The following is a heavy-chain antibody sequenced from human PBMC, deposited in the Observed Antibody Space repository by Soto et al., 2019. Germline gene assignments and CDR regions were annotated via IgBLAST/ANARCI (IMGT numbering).Heavy chain of an antibody. CDR2: MNPNSGNT. CDR1: GYTFTSYD. Sequence: QVQLVQSGAEVKKPGASVKVSCKASGYTFTSYDINWVRQATGQGIEWMGWMNPNSGNTGYAQKFQGRVTMTRNTSISTAYMELSSLRSEDTAVYYCARGPLPAATYYYYYGMDVWGQGTTVTVSS. V-gene: IGHV1-8*01. D-gene: IGHD2-2*01. CDR3: ARGPLPAATYYYYYGMDV. J-gene: IGHJ6*02.